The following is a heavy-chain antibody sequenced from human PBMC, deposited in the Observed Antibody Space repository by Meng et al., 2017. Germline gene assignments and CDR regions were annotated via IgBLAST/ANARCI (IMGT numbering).Heavy chain of an antibody. Sequence: GRRQQESPGLGKPSQTLSLTFAISGDSVSSDSATWNWIRQPPSGGLELLGRTYYRSKWYNDYAVSVKSRITINPDTSKNQFSLHLDSVTPEDTAVYYCARGIASTGLDYWGQETLVTVSS. D-gene: IGHD6-13*01. CDR1: GDSVSSDSAT. V-gene: IGHV6-1*01. CDR2: TYYRSKWYN. CDR3: ARGIASTGLDY. J-gene: IGHJ4*02.